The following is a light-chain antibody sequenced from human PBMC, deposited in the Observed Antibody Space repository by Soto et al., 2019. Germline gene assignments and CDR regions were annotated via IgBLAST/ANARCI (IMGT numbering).Light chain of an antibody. CDR2: DVS. Sequence: QSALTQPRSVSGSPGQSITISCTGTSSDVGGYNYVSWYRQHPGKAPKLMIYDVSKRPSGVPDRFSGSKSGNTASLTISGLQAEDEAEYYCCSYAGSYTHYVFGTGTKVTVL. J-gene: IGLJ1*01. CDR1: SSDVGGYNY. V-gene: IGLV2-11*01. CDR3: CSYAGSYTHYV.